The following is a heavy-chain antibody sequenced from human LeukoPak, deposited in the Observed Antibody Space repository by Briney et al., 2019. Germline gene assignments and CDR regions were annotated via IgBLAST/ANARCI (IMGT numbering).Heavy chain of an antibody. J-gene: IGHJ4*02. CDR3: ARGKWELPFDY. Sequence: PGRSLRLSCAASGFTFSSYGMHWVRQAPGKGLEWVALIWYDGSNRYYADSVKGRFTISRDTSKNTLYLQMNSLRAEDTAVYYCARGKWELPFDYWGQGTLVTVSS. CDR2: IWYDGSNR. D-gene: IGHD1-26*01. CDR1: GFTFSSYG. V-gene: IGHV3-33*01.